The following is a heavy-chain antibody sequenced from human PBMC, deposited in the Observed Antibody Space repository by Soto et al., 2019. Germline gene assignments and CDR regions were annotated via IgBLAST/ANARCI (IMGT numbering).Heavy chain of an antibody. J-gene: IGHJ4*02. CDR2: ISDDGSTT. Sequence: GGSLRLSCEVSGFTFSAYWMHWVRQVPGKGLIRVSRISDDGSTTTYADSVKGRFTISRDNAKNTLYLQMNSLRADDTGLYYCTRGPRVSSTGTGAHWGQGTLVTVSS. CDR3: TRGPRVSSTGTGAH. V-gene: IGHV3-74*01. CDR1: GFTFSAYW. D-gene: IGHD1-1*01.